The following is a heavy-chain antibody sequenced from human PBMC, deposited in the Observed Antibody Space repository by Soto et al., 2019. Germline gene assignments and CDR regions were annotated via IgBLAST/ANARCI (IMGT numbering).Heavy chain of an antibody. CDR2: MNSDGSRT. Sequence: EVQLVEAGGGLVQPGGSLRLSCAASGFTFSSDWMHWVRQAPGKGLVWVSRMNSDGSRTTYADSVKGRFTISRDNAKNTLYLQMNSLRAEDTAVYYCARGPRGWYGFDYWGQGTLFTVSS. V-gene: IGHV3-74*01. J-gene: IGHJ4*02. CDR1: GFTFSSDW. CDR3: ARGPRGWYGFDY. D-gene: IGHD6-19*01.